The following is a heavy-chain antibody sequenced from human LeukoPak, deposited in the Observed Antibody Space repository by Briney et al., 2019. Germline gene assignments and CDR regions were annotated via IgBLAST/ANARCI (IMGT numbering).Heavy chain of an antibody. J-gene: IGHJ4*02. D-gene: IGHD2-15*01. CDR1: GGSFSGYY. CDR3: ARRPALTVVVVAAAFDY. Sequence: PSETLSLTCAVYGGSFSGYYWSWIRQPPGKGLEWIGEINHSGSTNYNPSLKSRVTISVDTSKNQFSLKLSSVTAADTAVYYCARRPALTVVVVAAAFDYWGQGTLVTVSS. CDR2: INHSGST. V-gene: IGHV4-34*01.